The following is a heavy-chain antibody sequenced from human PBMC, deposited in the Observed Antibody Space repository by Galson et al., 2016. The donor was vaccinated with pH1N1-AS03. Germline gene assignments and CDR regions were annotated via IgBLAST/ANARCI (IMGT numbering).Heavy chain of an antibody. D-gene: IGHD2/OR15-2a*01. V-gene: IGHV3-7*01. J-gene: IGHJ4*02. CDR3: ARTREYGRDY. CDR1: GFTFSNYG. Sequence: SLRLSCAGSGFTFSNYGMSWVRQTPGKRLEWVANIKADGSENYNVDSVKGRFTISRNNAKNALYLQMNNLRSEDTAMYFCARTREYGRDYWGQGTLVTVSS. CDR2: IKADGSEN.